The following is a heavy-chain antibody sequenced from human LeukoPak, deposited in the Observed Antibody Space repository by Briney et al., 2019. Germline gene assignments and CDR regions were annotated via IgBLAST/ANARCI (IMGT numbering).Heavy chain of an antibody. J-gene: IGHJ6*02. CDR3: ARGGGSSYGYYYGLDV. CDR1: GYSFTSYD. V-gene: IGHV1-8*02. D-gene: IGHD6-6*01. Sequence: ASVKVSCKASGYSFTSYDINWERLATGQGLEWMGWMNPNSGNTGYVQKFQGRVTMTRNSSISTAYMELSSLKSEDTGVYYCARGGGSSYGYYYGLDVWGRGTTVTVSS. CDR2: MNPNSGNT.